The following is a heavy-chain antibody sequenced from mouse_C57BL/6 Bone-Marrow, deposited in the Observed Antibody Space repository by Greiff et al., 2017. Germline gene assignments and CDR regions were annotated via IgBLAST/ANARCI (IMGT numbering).Heavy chain of an antibody. CDR3: ARESYYDYDDWFAY. CDR2: ILPGSGST. V-gene: IGHV1-9*01. Sequence: QVQLKQSGAELMKPGASVKLSCKATGYTFTGYWIEWVKQRPGHGLEWIGEILPGSGSTNYNEKFKGKATFTVDTSSNTAYMQLSSLTTEDSAIYYCARESYYDYDDWFAYWGQGTLVTVSA. J-gene: IGHJ3*01. D-gene: IGHD2-4*01. CDR1: GYTFTGYW.